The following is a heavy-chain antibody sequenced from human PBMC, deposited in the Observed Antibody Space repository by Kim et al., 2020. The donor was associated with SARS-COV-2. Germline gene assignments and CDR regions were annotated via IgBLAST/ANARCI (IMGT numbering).Heavy chain of an antibody. CDR1: GYSFTSYW. D-gene: IGHD6-25*01. CDR2: IDPSDSYT. Sequence: GESLKISCKGSGYSFTSYWISWVRQMPGKGLEWMGRIDPSDSYTNYSPSFQGHVTISADKSIRTAYLQWSSLKASDTAMYYCARHAAQTHYYYYYGMDVWGQGTTVTVSS. CDR3: ARHAAQTHYYYYYGMDV. J-gene: IGHJ6*02. V-gene: IGHV5-10-1*01.